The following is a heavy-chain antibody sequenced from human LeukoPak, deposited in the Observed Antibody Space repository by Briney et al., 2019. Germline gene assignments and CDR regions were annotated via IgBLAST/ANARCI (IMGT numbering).Heavy chain of an antibody. CDR3: AKDQRLDYYGSGSLDY. Sequence: PGGSLRLSCAASGSTFSSYAMSWVRQAPGKGLEWVSGISGSGGSTYYADSVKGRFTISRDNSKNTLYLQMNSLRAEDTAVYYCAKDQRLDYYGSGSLDYWGQGTLVTVSS. CDR1: GSTFSSYA. V-gene: IGHV3-23*01. D-gene: IGHD3-10*01. CDR2: ISGSGGST. J-gene: IGHJ4*02.